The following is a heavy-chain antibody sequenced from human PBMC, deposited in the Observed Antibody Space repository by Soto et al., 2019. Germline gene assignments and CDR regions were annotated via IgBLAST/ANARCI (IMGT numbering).Heavy chain of an antibody. CDR1: GFSFSTYT. V-gene: IGHV3-23*01. CDR3: AKGSIVVVTVIRPDDASDI. CDR2: LSGSGGTT. J-gene: IGHJ3*02. Sequence: PGGSLRLSCAASGFSFSTYTMSWLRQAPGKGLEWVSCLSGSGGTTYYADSVEGRFTISRDTSKNTLYLQVNSLRADDTAVYYCAKGSIVVVTVIRPDDASDIWGQGTTLT. D-gene: IGHD2-21*02.